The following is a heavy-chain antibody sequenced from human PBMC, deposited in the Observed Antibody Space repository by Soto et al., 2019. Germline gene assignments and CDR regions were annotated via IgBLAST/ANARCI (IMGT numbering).Heavy chain of an antibody. D-gene: IGHD2-2*03. CDR3: TTVNLDIVLVAGQMFYYGMDV. CDR1: GFTFSSYS. J-gene: IGHJ6*02. CDR2: ISSSSSYI. V-gene: IGHV3-21*01. Sequence: GGSLRLSCAASGFTFSSYSMNCVRQAPGKGLEWVSSISSSSSYIYYADSVKGRFTISRDNAKNSLYLQMNSLRAEDTAVYYCTTVNLDIVLVAGQMFYYGMDVWGRGTTVTVSS.